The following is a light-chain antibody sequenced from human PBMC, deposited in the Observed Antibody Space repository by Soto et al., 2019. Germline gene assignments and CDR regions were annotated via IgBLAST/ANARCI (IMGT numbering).Light chain of an antibody. CDR3: CSSGGSPTYV. Sequence: HSVLTQPASVSGSPGQSITISCTGTSSNVGSYKLVSWYQQHPGKAPKLMIFEVNKRPSGVSNRFSGSKSGNTASLTISVLKVEDEADYYCCSSGGSPTYVFGTGTKVTV. CDR2: EVN. J-gene: IGLJ1*01. V-gene: IGLV2-23*02. CDR1: SSNVGSYKL.